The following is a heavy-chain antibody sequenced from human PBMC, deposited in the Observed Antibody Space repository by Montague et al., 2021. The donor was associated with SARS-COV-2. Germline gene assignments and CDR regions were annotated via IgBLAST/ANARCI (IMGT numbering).Heavy chain of an antibody. Sequence: SLRLSCAASGFAFSTYWMSWVRQAPGEGLEWVANIKRDGSAKYYLDSVKGRFTISRDNSKNSLYLQMNSLTAEDTAVYFCARLGRIAAGVGDAFDFWGQGTMVTVSS. V-gene: IGHV3-7*01. CDR2: IKRDGSAK. D-gene: IGHD6-13*01. CDR3: ARLGRIAAGVGDAFDF. CDR1: GFAFSTYW. J-gene: IGHJ3*01.